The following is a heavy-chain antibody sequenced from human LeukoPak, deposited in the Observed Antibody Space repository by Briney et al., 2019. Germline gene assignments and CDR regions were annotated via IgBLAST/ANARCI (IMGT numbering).Heavy chain of an antibody. CDR2: ISSSSSYI. Sequence: GGSLRLSCAASGFTFSSYSMNWVRQAPGKGLEWVSSISSSSSYIYYADSVKGRFTISRDNAKNSLYLQMNSLRAEDTAVYYCARTGTTSDAFDIWCQGTMVTVSS. CDR3: ARTGTTSDAFDI. D-gene: IGHD1-1*01. J-gene: IGHJ3*02. CDR1: GFTFSSYS. V-gene: IGHV3-21*01.